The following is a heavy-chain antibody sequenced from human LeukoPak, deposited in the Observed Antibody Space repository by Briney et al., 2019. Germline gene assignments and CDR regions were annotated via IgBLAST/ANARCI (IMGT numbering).Heavy chain of an antibody. CDR3: AKDPVVRRWVIAYYFDY. D-gene: IGHD2-15*01. CDR2: ISYDGSNN. Sequence: GRSLRRSCAASGFTFSSYGMHWVRQAPGKGLEWVAVISYDGSNNNYADSVKGRFTISRDNSKSTLYLQMNSLRAEDTAVYYCAKDPVVRRWVIAYYFDYWGQGTLVTVSS. V-gene: IGHV3-30*18. CDR1: GFTFSSYG. J-gene: IGHJ4*02.